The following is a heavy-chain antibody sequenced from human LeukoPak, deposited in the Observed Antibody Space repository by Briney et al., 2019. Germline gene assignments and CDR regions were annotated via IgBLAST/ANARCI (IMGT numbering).Heavy chain of an antibody. CDR3: ARDLRIVVVTSDY. CDR2: ISSSSYI. Sequence: GGSLRLSCAASGFTFSSYSMNWVRQAPGKGLEWVSSISSSSYIYYADSVKGRFTISRDNAKNSLYLQMNSLRAEDTAVYYCARDLRIVVVTSDYWGQGTLVTVSS. V-gene: IGHV3-21*01. D-gene: IGHD2-21*02. J-gene: IGHJ4*02. CDR1: GFTFSSYS.